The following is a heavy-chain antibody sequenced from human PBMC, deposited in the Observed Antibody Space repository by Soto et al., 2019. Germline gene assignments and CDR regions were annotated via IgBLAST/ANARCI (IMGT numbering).Heavy chain of an antibody. CDR3: ARDPDYGGNGFWFDP. CDR2: IYYSGST. CDR1: GGSISSYY. D-gene: IGHD4-17*01. J-gene: IGHJ5*02. V-gene: IGHV4-59*01. Sequence: SETLSLTCTVSGGSISSYYWSWIRQPPGKGLDWIGYIYYSGSTNYNPSLKSRVTISVDTSKNQFSLKLTSVTAADTAVYYCARDPDYGGNGFWFDPWGQGTLVTVSS.